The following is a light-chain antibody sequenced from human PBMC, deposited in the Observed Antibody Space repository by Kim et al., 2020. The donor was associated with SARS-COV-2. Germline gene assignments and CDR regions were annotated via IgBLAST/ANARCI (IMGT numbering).Light chain of an antibody. Sequence: WVTLCCMRTSSNIRALLYVHWYQQLPGAAPNFLIYRNNNRPSGVPDRFSASKSGTSASLAITGLQAEDEADYYCQSFDSSLTSYVFGTGTKVTVL. V-gene: IGLV1-40*01. J-gene: IGLJ1*01. CDR3: QSFDSSLTSYV. CDR2: RNN. CDR1: SSNIRALLY.